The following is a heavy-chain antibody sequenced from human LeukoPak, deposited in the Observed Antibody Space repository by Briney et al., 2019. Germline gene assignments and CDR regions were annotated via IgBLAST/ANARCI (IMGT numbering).Heavy chain of an antibody. Sequence: PGGSLRLSCAASGFTFSSYGMHWVRQAPGKGLEWVAVISYDGSNKYYADSMKGRFTISRDNSKNTLYLQMNSLRAEDTAVYYCAKDVGIAAAGPTKYYYYYYGMDVWGQGTTVTVSS. CDR3: AKDVGIAAAGPTKYYYYYYGMDV. J-gene: IGHJ6*02. V-gene: IGHV3-30*18. D-gene: IGHD6-13*01. CDR2: ISYDGSNK. CDR1: GFTFSSYG.